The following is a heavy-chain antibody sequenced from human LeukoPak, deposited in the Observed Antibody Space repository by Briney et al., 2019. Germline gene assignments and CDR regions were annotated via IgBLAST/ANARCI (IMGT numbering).Heavy chain of an antibody. V-gene: IGHV1-18*01. D-gene: IGHD3-3*01. CDR1: GYTFTSYG. CDR3: ARDPGPIRITIFGVVWTGSGGDQPYGMDV. J-gene: IGHJ6*02. Sequence: VASVKVSCKASGYTFTSYGISWVRQAPGQGLEWMGWISAYNGNTNYAQKLQGRVTMTTDTSTSTAYMELRSLRSDDTAVYYCARDPGPIRITIFGVVWTGSGGDQPYGMDVWGQGTTVTVSS. CDR2: ISAYNGNT.